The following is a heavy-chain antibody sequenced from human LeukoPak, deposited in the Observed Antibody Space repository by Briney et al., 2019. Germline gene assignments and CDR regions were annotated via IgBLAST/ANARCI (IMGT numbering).Heavy chain of an antibody. D-gene: IGHD3-3*01. J-gene: IGHJ3*02. Sequence: SVKVSCKASGGTFSSYAISWVRQAPGQGIEWMGRIIPIFGTANYAQKFQGRVTITADESTSTAYMELSSLRSEDTAVYYCARPRSGPDAFDIWGQGTMVTVSS. CDR1: GGTFSSYA. V-gene: IGHV1-69*13. CDR2: IIPIFGTA. CDR3: ARPRSGPDAFDI.